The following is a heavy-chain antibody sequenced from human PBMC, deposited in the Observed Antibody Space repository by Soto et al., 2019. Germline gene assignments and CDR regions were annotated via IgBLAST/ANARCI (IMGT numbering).Heavy chain of an antibody. J-gene: IGHJ5*02. CDR2: ISAYNGNT. D-gene: IGHD3-22*01. CDR1: CYPFSSYG. Sequence: GAPEKGSCKASCYPFSSYGIRWVRQAPGPGLEWMGWISAYNGNTNYAQKLQGRVTMTTDTSTSTAYMELRSLRSDDTAVYYCARDHYDSSGYGWFDPWGQGTLVTVSS. CDR3: ARDHYDSSGYGWFDP. V-gene: IGHV1-18*01.